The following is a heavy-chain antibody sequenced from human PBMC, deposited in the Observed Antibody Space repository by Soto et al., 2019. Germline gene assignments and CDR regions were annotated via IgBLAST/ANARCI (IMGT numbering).Heavy chain of an antibody. Sequence: GGSLRLSCAASGFTFSSYAMSWVRQAPGKGLEWVSAISGSGGSTYYADSVKGRFTISRDNSKNTLYLQMNSLRAEDTAVYYCATKEGYQLLGGYFDYWGQGTLVTVSS. J-gene: IGHJ4*02. V-gene: IGHV3-23*01. CDR1: GFTFSSYA. CDR2: ISGSGGST. CDR3: ATKEGYQLLGGYFDY. D-gene: IGHD2-2*01.